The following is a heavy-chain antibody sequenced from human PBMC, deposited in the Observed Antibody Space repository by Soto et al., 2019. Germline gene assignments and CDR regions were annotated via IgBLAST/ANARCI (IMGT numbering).Heavy chain of an antibody. Sequence: GGSLRLSCAASGFTFSSYWMSWVRQAPGKGLEWVANIKQDGSEKYYVDSVKGRFTISRDNAKNSLYLQMNSLRAEDTAVYYCAREHEIAVAGTGWFDPWGQGTLVTVSS. CDR1: GFTFSSYW. V-gene: IGHV3-7*01. CDR2: IKQDGSEK. CDR3: AREHEIAVAGTGWFDP. J-gene: IGHJ5*02. D-gene: IGHD6-19*01.